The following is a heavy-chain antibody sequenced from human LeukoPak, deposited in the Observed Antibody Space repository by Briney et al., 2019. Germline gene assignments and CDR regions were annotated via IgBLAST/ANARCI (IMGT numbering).Heavy chain of an antibody. CDR1: GGSISSSSYY. D-gene: IGHD2-15*01. CDR3: ARMYGSYRYFDY. CDR2: IYYSGST. J-gene: IGHJ4*02. Sequence: SETLSLTCTVSGGSISSSSYYWGWIRQPPGKGLEWIGYIYYSGSTNYNPSLKSRVTISVDTSKNQFSPKLSSVTAADTAVYYCARMYGSYRYFDYWGQGTLVTVSS. V-gene: IGHV4-61*05.